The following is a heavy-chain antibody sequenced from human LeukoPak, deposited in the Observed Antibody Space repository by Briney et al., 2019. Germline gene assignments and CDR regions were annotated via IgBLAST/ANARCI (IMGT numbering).Heavy chain of an antibody. CDR2: IYYSGST. D-gene: IGHD3-10*01. J-gene: IGHJ4*02. V-gene: IGHV4-59*01. CDR1: GGSSSSYY. Sequence: SSETLSLTCTVSGGSSSSYYWSWIRQPPGKGLEWIGYIYYSGSTNYNPSLKSRVTISVDTSKNQFSLKLSSVTAADTAMYYCARGWVYGSGSYHFDYWGQGTLVTVSS. CDR3: ARGWVYGSGSYHFDY.